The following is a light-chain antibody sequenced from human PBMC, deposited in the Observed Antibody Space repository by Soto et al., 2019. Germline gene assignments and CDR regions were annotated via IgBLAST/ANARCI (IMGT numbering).Light chain of an antibody. J-gene: IGKJ1*01. CDR3: QQGSNWPPRT. CDR1: ESVSRY. Sequence: EVVLTQSPATLSLSPGESATLSRRASESVSRYLAWYQQRPGQAPRLLMYDVSNRATGIPARFSGSGSGTDFTLTISSLEPEDFAIYYCQQGSNWPPRTFGQGTKVEIK. V-gene: IGKV3-11*01. CDR2: DVS.